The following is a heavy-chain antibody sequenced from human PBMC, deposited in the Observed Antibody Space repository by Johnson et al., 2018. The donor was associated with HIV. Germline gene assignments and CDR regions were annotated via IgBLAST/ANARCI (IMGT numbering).Heavy chain of an antibody. CDR2: IYSGGSI. J-gene: IGHJ3*02. D-gene: IGHD2-15*01. CDR3: ARGIEMIFVNDAFDI. Sequence: VQLVEFGGSVVRPGGSLRLSCAASGFTVSSNYMSWVRQAPGKGLEWVSVIYSGGSIGYADSVKGRFTISRDNSKNTLYLQMNSLRAEDTAVYYCARGIEMIFVNDAFDIWGQGTMVTVSS. CDR1: GFTVSSNY. V-gene: IGHV3-66*01.